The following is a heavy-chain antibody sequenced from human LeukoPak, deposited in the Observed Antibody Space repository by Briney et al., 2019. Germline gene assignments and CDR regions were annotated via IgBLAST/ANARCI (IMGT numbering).Heavy chain of an antibody. CDR1: GFTVSSNF. D-gene: IGHD3-22*01. CDR2: IYSRGGT. Sequence: GGSLRLSCTASGFTVSSNFMSWVRQAPGKGLECVSVIYSRGGTYYADSVQGRFTISRDASKNTLFLQMNSLRAHDTAVYYCARKTDSSGSSDYWGQGTLVTVSS. V-gene: IGHV3-53*01. CDR3: ARKTDSSGSSDY. J-gene: IGHJ4*02.